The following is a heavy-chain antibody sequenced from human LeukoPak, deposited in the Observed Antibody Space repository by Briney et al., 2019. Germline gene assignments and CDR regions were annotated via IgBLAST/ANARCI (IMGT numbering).Heavy chain of an antibody. CDR3: AKAYPTPQGVNFDC. CDR2: ISGGDYQT. J-gene: IGHJ4*02. CDR1: GFTLTSSA. V-gene: IGHV3-23*01. D-gene: IGHD3-16*01. Sequence: GGSLRLSCAASGFTLTSSATSWVRQAPGKGLEWVSTISGGDYQTYYAGSVKGRFTISRDSSENTMYLQMNSLRTDDTAVYYCAKAYPTPQGVNFDCWGEGTLVTVSS.